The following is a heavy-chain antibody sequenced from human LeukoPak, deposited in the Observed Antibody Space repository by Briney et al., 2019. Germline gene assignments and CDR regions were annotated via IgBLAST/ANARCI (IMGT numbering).Heavy chain of an antibody. V-gene: IGHV3-30*04. CDR1: GFTFSSYA. J-gene: IGHJ4*02. CDR3: ARDALVGATWGDFDY. CDR2: ISYDGSNK. D-gene: IGHD1-26*01. Sequence: GGSLRLSCAASGFTFSSYAMHWVRQAPGKGLEWVAVISYDGSNKYYTDSVKGRFTISRDNSKNTLYLQMNSLRAEDTAVYYCARDALVGATWGDFDYWGQGTLVTVSS.